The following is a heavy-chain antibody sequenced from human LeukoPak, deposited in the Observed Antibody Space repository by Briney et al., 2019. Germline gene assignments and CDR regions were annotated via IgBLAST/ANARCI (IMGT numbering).Heavy chain of an antibody. CDR2: ISSTSSYI. D-gene: IGHD3-22*01. CDR3: ARDSSGYYPGLFDY. CDR1: GFTFSSYS. Sequence: GGSRRLSCAASGFTFSSYSMSWVSQAAGKGLEWVSSISSTSSYIYSAGSVKGRFTISRDNAKNSLYLQMNSLRAEDTAVYYCARDSSGYYPGLFDYWGQGTLVTVSS. J-gene: IGHJ4*02. V-gene: IGHV3-21*01.